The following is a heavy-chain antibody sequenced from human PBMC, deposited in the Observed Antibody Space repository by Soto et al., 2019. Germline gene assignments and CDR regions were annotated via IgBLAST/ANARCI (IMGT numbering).Heavy chain of an antibody. CDR3: ARSPGGYYID. Sequence: EVQLVESGGTLVQPGGSLRLSCADSGFSFSSYWMHWVRQGPGKGLVWVARINTDGSSTNYVDSVKGRFTISRDNAKNTLYLQMNSLRAEDTAVYYCARSPGGYYIDWGQGTMVTVSS. CDR1: GFSFSSYW. V-gene: IGHV3-74*01. CDR2: INTDGSST. J-gene: IGHJ3*01. D-gene: IGHD3-9*01.